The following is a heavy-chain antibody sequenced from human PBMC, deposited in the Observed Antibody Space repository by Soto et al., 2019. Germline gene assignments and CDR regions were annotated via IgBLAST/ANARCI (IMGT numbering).Heavy chain of an antibody. V-gene: IGHV5-51*01. J-gene: IGHJ4*02. CDR3: ARHDHFRAAAGTRRNSYYFDY. Sequence: GESLKISCKGSGYSFTSYWIGWVRQMPGKGLEWMGIIYPGDSDTRYSPSFQGQVTISADKSISTAYLQWSSLKASDTAMYYCARHDHFRAAAGTRRNSYYFDYWGQGTLVTVSS. CDR2: IYPGDSDT. D-gene: IGHD6-13*01. CDR1: GYSFTSYW.